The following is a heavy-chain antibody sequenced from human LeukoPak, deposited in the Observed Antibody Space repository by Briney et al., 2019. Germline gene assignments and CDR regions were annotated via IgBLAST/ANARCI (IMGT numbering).Heavy chain of an antibody. CDR1: EFTFNSYS. CDR3: ATEATYCTAACYSLSDY. Sequence: PGGSLRLSCAASEFTFNSYSLTWVRQAPGKGLEWVSLISCSGGTTYYADSVRGRFTISRDNSKNTLYLQMNTLRAGDTAVYYCATEATYCTAACYSLSDYWGQGTLVTVSS. D-gene: IGHD2-21*02. J-gene: IGHJ4*02. V-gene: IGHV3-23*01. CDR2: ISCSGGTT.